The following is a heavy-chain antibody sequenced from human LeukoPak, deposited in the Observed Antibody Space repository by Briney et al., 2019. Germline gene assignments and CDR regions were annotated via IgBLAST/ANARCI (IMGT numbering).Heavy chain of an antibody. CDR3: ARDYYGSGNP. CDR2: ISYDGNHK. V-gene: IGHV3-30*04. CDR1: GFRFTVYG. Sequence: GGSLRLSCAASGFRFTVYGLHWVRQAPGKGLDWVAFISYDGNHKYYADSVKGRFTISRDNAKNTLYLQMNSLRAEDTAVYYCARDYYGSGNPWGQGTLVTVSS. D-gene: IGHD3-10*01. J-gene: IGHJ5*02.